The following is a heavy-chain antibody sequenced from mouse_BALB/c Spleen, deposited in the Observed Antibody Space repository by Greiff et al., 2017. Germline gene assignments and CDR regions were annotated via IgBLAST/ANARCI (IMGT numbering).Heavy chain of an antibody. D-gene: IGHD2-3*01. V-gene: IGHV1-14*01. CDR3: ARFYDGYYLAWFAY. CDR1: GYTFTSYV. Sequence: VQLKESGPELVKPGASVKMSCKASGYTFTSYVMHWVKQKPGQGLEWIGYINPYNDGTKYNEKFKGKATLTSDKSSSTAYMELSSLTSEDSAVYYCARFYDGYYLAWFAYWGQGTLVTVSA. CDR2: INPYNDGT. J-gene: IGHJ3*01.